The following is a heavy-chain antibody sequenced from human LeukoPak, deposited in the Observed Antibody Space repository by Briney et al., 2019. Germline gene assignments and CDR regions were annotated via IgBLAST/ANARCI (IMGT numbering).Heavy chain of an antibody. V-gene: IGHV1-8*01. Sequence: ASVKVSCKASGYTFTSYDINWVRQATGQGLEWMGWMNPNSGNTGYAQKFQGRVTMTRNTSIGTAYMELSSLRSEDTAVYYCAIGYSYGPYYFDYWGQGTLVTVSS. D-gene: IGHD5-18*01. CDR3: AIGYSYGPYYFDY. J-gene: IGHJ4*02. CDR1: GYTFTSYD. CDR2: MNPNSGNT.